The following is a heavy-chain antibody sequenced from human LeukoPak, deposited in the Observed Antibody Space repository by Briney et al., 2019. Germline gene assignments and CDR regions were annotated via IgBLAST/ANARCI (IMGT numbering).Heavy chain of an antibody. D-gene: IGHD4-11*01. CDR1: GFTFSSYS. V-gene: IGHV3-21*01. CDR2: ISSRNSYI. Sequence: GGSLRLSCAASGFTFSSYSMNSVRQAPGKGLEWVSSISSRNSYIYYADSVKGRFTISRDNAKNSLYLQMNSLRAEDTAVYYCAGHPLAPSTTAWGQGTLVTVSS. CDR3: AGHPLAPSTTA. J-gene: IGHJ5*02.